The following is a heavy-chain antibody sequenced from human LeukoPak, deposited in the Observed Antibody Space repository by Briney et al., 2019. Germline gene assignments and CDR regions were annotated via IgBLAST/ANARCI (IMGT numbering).Heavy chain of an antibody. V-gene: IGHV1-46*01. J-gene: IGHJ5*02. D-gene: IGHD1-14*01. Sequence: GASVTVSCTASGYTFTNYYIHWVRQAPGQGLEWMGIINPTGDSTTYAQKFQGRVTISVDTSKNQFSLKLSSVTAADTAVYYCARGVPEDPWGQGTLVTVSS. CDR1: GYTFTNYY. CDR2: INPTGDST. CDR3: ARGVPEDP.